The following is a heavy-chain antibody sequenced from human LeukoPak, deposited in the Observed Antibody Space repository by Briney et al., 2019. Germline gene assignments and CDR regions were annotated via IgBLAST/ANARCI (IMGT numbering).Heavy chain of an antibody. CDR1: GYPFMSYG. CDR3: ARDTVATINDYYHYMDV. CDR2: ISAYNGNT. V-gene: IGHV1-18*01. D-gene: IGHD5-12*01. J-gene: IGHJ6*03. Sequence: ASVKVSCKASGYPFMSYGISWVRQAPGQGLEWMGWISAYNGNTKYSQNLQGRVTMTTDTSTSTAYMELRSLRSDDTAVYYCARDTVATINDYYHYMDVWGKGTTVTISS.